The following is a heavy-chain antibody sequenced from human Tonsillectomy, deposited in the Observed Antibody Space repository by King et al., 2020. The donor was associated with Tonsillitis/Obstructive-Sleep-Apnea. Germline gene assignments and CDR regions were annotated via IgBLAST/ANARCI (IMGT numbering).Heavy chain of an antibody. Sequence: QLVQSGAEVKKPGESLKISCKVSGYRFTSYWIGWVRQMPGKGLEGMWFIYPGDSETRDRPSFQGQVTNSADKSISTAHLQLSSLKASDTAIYYCARRIVGATKGHAFDIWGQGTMVTVSS. D-gene: IGHD1-26*01. CDR2: IYPGDSET. CDR1: GYRFTSYW. J-gene: IGHJ3*02. CDR3: ARRIVGATKGHAFDI. V-gene: IGHV5-51*01.